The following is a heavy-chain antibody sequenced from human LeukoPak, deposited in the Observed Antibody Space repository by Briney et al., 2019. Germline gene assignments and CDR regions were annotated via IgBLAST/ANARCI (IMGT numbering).Heavy chain of an antibody. J-gene: IGHJ5*02. CDR3: ARDSGYDSNWFDP. V-gene: IGHV1-69*13. Sequence: ASVKVSCKASGGTFSSYAISWVRQAPGQGLEWMGGIIPIFGTANYAQKFQGRVTITADESTSTAYMELSNLRSEDTAVYYCARDSGYDSNWFDPWGQGTLVTVSS. CDR1: GGTFSSYA. D-gene: IGHD5-12*01. CDR2: IIPIFGTA.